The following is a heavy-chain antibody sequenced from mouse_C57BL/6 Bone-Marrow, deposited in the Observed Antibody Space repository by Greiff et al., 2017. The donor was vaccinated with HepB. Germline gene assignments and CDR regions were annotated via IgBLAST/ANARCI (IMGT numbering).Heavy chain of an antibody. J-gene: IGHJ1*03. CDR1: GFNIKDDY. V-gene: IGHV14-4*01. D-gene: IGHD1-1*01. Sequence: EVKLQESGAELVRPGDSVKLSCTASGFNIKDDYMHWVKQRPEQGLEWIGWIDPENGDTEYASKFQGKATITADTSSNTAYLQLSSLTSEDTAVYYCTRYYYGSSRYCDVWGTGTTVTVSS. CDR3: TRYYYGSSRYCDV. CDR2: IDPENGDT.